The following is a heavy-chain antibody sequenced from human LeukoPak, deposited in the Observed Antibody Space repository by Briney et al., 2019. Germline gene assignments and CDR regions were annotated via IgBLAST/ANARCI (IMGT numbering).Heavy chain of an antibody. CDR1: GGSFNGYY. D-gene: IGHD3-16*02. V-gene: IGHV4-34*01. Sequence: SETLSLTCAVHGGSFNGYYWNWTRQPPGKGLEWIGEINHSGSTNYNPSLKSRVTISVDTSKNQFSLMLSSVTAADTAVYYCARGRYSRDYVWGSYRFVYWGQGTLVTVSS. CDR2: INHSGST. CDR3: ARGRYSRDYVWGSYRFVY. J-gene: IGHJ4*02.